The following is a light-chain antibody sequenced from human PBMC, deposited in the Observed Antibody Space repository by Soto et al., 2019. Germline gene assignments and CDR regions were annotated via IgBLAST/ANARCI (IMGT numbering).Light chain of an antibody. CDR3: SSYAGDYNLYV. J-gene: IGLJ1*01. CDR1: SSDVGGYNY. V-gene: IGLV2-8*01. CDR2: EVS. Sequence: QSVLTQPPSASGSPGQSVTISCTGTSSDVGGYNYVSWYQHHPGKAPKLLIYEVSKRPSGVPDRFSGSKSANTASLTVSGLQAVDEADYFCSSYAGDYNLYVFGTGTKATVL.